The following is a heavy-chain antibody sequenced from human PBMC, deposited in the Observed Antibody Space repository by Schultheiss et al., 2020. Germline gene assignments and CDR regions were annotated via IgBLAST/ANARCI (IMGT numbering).Heavy chain of an antibody. CDR1: GFTFSSYG. V-gene: IGHV3-30*03. CDR3: ARDRSVLVVYVLDY. D-gene: IGHD2-8*02. Sequence: GGSLRLSCAASGFTFSSYGMHWARQAPGKGLEWVAVISYDGSNKYYADSVKGRFTISRDNSKNTLYLQMNSLRAEDTAVYYCARDRSVLVVYVLDYWGQGTLVTVA. CDR2: ISYDGSNK. J-gene: IGHJ4*02.